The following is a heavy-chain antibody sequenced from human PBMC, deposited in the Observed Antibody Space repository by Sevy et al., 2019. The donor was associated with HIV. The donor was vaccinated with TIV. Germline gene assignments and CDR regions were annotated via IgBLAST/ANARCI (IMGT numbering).Heavy chain of an antibody. CDR3: ARCTGDSSGYYYFDY. CDR1: GGSFSGYY. Sequence: SETLSLTCAVYGGSFSGYYWSWIRQPPGKGLEWIGEINHSGSTNYNPSLKSRVTISVDTSKNQFSLKLGSVTAADTAVYHCARCTGDSSGYYYFDYWGQGTLVTVSS. V-gene: IGHV4-34*01. J-gene: IGHJ4*02. CDR2: INHSGST. D-gene: IGHD3-22*01.